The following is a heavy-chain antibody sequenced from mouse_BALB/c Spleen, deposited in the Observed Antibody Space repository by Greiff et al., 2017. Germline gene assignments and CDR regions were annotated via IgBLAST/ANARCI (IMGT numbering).Heavy chain of an antibody. V-gene: IGHV5-6-5*01. Sequence: DVKLVESGGGLVKPGGSLKLSCAASGFTFSSYAMSWVRQTPEKRLEWVASISSGGSTYYPDSVKGRFTISRDNARNILYLQMSSLRSEDTAMYYCARGREDYAMDYWGQGTSVTVSS. J-gene: IGHJ4*01. CDR1: GFTFSSYA. CDR3: ARGREDYAMDY. CDR2: ISSGGST.